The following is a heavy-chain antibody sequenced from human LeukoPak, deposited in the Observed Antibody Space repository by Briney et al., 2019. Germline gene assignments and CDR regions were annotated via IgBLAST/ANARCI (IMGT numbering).Heavy chain of an antibody. D-gene: IGHD2-2*01. CDR2: IWYDGSNT. J-gene: IGHJ4*02. V-gene: IGHV3-33*01. CDR3: ARGPLHCSSTSCRGDYFDY. Sequence: GGSLRLSCAASGFTFSSYGMHWVRQAPGKGLEWVAVIWYDGSNTYYADSVKGRFTISRDNSKNTLYLQMNSLRAEDTAVYYCARGPLHCSSTSCRGDYFDYWGQGTLVTVSS. CDR1: GFTFSSYG.